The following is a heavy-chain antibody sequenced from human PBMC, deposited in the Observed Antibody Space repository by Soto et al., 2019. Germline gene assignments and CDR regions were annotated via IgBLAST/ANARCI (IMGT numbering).Heavy chain of an antibody. CDR2: IDPSDSYT. V-gene: IGHV5-10-1*01. Sequence: PGESLKISCKGSGYSFTSYWISWVRQMPGKGLEWMGRIDPSDSYTNYSPSFQGHVTISADKSISTAYLQWSSLKASDTAMYYCARHYSDGYYYYYGMDVWGQGTTVTVSS. J-gene: IGHJ6*02. CDR1: GYSFTSYW. CDR3: ARHYSDGYYYYYGMDV. D-gene: IGHD5-18*01.